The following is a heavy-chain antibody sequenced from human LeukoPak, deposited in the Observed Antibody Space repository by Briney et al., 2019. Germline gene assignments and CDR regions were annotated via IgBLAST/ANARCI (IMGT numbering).Heavy chain of an antibody. J-gene: IGHJ4*02. CDR1: GYTFTSYD. Sequence: ASVKVSCKASGYTFTSYDINWVRQATGQGFEWMGWTNPNSGNTGYAQKFQGRVSMTRDTSISTAYMELSSLTSEDTAMYYCARMYSGYVDYWGQGTLVTVSS. CDR3: ARMYSGYVDY. V-gene: IGHV1-8*01. CDR2: TNPNSGNT. D-gene: IGHD1-26*01.